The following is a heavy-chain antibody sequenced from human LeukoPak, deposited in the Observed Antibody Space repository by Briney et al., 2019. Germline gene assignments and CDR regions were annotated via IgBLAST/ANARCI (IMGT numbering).Heavy chain of an antibody. Sequence: SETLSLTCTVSGGSISSGSYYWSWFRQPAEKGLEWIGRIYTSGSTYYNPSLKSRVTISVDTSKNQFSLKLSFVTAADTAVYYCARQTRITMVRGVPSNWFDPWGQGTLVTVSS. V-gene: IGHV4-61*02. J-gene: IGHJ5*02. CDR1: GGSISSGSYY. D-gene: IGHD3-10*01. CDR2: IYTSGST. CDR3: ARQTRITMVRGVPSNWFDP.